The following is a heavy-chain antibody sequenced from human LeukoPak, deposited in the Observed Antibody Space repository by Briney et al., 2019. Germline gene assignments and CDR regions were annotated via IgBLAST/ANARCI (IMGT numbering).Heavy chain of an antibody. CDR2: ISSSSSYI. CDR3: ARDGGDRLH. D-gene: IGHD2-21*02. V-gene: IGHV3-21*01. Sequence: GGSLRLSCAASGFAFNTYRMNWVRQAPGKGLEWVSCISSSSSYIYYADSVKGRFTISRDNAKNSLYLEMNSLRAEDTAVYYCARDGGDRLHWGQGTLVTVSS. CDR1: GFAFNTYR. J-gene: IGHJ4*02.